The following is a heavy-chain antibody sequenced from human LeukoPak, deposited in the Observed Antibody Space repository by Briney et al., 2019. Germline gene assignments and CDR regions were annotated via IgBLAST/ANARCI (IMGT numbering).Heavy chain of an antibody. D-gene: IGHD2-15*01. J-gene: IGHJ4*02. CDR3: ARGPPDCSGGSCYSYFDY. V-gene: IGHV3-53*01. CDR2: IYSGGST. Sequence: GGSLRLSCAASGFTVSSNYMSWVRQAPGKGLEWVSVIYSGGSTYHADSVKGRFTISRDNSKNTLYLQMNSLRAEDTAVYYCARGPPDCSGGSCYSYFDYWGQGTLVTVSS. CDR1: GFTVSSNY.